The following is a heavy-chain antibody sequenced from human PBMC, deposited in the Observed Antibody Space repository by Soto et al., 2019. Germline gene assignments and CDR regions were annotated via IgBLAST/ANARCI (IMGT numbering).Heavy chain of an antibody. CDR1: GYSISIGNY. J-gene: IGHJ3*02. Sequence: SETLSLTCPVSGYSISIGNYWGCIRQPPGKRLEWIGYIYYTGRTYYNPSLKSRVIISVDTSKNQFSLKLSSVTAAKKAVYYCARAHYDILTGYPTHAFDIWGQGTMVTV. CDR2: IYYTGRT. CDR3: ARAHYDILTGYPTHAFDI. V-gene: IGHV4-38-2*02. D-gene: IGHD3-9*01.